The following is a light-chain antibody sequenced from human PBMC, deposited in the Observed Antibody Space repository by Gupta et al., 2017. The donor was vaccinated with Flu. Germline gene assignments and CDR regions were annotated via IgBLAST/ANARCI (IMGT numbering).Light chain of an antibody. J-gene: IGLJ1*01. V-gene: IGLV2-11*01. CDR1: GRDVGLYNL. CDR2: DVY. CDR3: CSYAGNFIWV. Sequence: QSALTQPHSVSGSPGQSVTISCTGTGRDVGLYNLVSWYQQRPGKAPKVIIYDVYERPSGGPDRFSGSKSGNTASLTISGLQTADEADYYCCSYAGNFIWVFGTGTEVTVL.